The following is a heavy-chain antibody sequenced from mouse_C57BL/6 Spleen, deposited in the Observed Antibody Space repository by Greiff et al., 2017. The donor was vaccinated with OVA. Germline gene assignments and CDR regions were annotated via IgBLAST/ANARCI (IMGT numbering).Heavy chain of an antibody. V-gene: IGHV14-4*01. CDR1: GFNIKDDY. CDR2: IDPENGDT. CDR3: TTRDDDFDY. Sequence: EVKLVESGAELVRPGASVKLSCTASGFNIKDDYMHWVKQRPEQGLEWIGWIDPENGDTEYASKFQGKATITADTSSNTAYLQLSSLTSEDTAVYYCTTRDDDFDYWGQGTTLTVSA. J-gene: IGHJ2*01.